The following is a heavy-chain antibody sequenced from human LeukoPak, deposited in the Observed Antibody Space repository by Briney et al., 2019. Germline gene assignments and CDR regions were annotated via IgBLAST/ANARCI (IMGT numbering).Heavy chain of an antibody. V-gene: IGHV1-8*03. CDR2: MNPNSGNT. J-gene: IGHJ6*03. Sequence: GASVKVSCKASGYTFTSYDINWVRQATGQGLEWMGWMNPNSGNTGYAQKFQGRVTITRNTSISTAYMELSSLRSEDTAVYYCARARFEVATIVLYYYYYMDVWGKGTTVTVSS. CDR1: GYTFTSYD. D-gene: IGHD5-12*01. CDR3: ARARFEVATIVLYYYYYMDV.